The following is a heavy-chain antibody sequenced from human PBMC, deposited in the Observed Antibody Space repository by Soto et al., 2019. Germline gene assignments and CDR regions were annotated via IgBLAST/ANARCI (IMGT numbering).Heavy chain of an antibody. CDR1: GFTFSSYW. CDR2: INSDGSST. Sequence: GGSLRLSCAASGFTFSSYWMHWVRQAPGKGLVWVSRINSDGSSTSYADSVKGRFTISRENAKNTLYLQMNSLRAEDTAVYYCAASLATPGAFDIWGQGTLVTVSS. J-gene: IGHJ3*02. D-gene: IGHD3-3*02. CDR3: AASLATPGAFDI. V-gene: IGHV3-74*01.